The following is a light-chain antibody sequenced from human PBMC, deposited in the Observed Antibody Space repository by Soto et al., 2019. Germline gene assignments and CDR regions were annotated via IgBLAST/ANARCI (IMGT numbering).Light chain of an antibody. V-gene: IGKV3-20*01. J-gene: IGKJ1*01. CDR2: GAS. Sequence: EIVLTQSRCTLSLSPGERATLSCRASQSVSSSYLAWYQQKPGQAPRLLIYGASSRATGIPDRFSGSGSGTDFTLTISRLEPEDFAVYYCQQYGSSPETFAQGTKVDIK. CDR3: QQYGSSPET. CDR1: QSVSSSY.